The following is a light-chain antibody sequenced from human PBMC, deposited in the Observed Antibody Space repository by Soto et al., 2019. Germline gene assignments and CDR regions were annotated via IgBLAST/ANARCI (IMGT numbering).Light chain of an antibody. J-gene: IGLJ2*01. CDR2: DAY. CDR1: SGSVSSSYY. Sequence: QTVVTQEPSFSVSPGGTVTLTCGLSSGSVSSSYYPSWYQQTPGQAPRTLIYDAYTRSSGVPDRFSGSIVGNKAALTITGAQADDESDYYCSLYMGNGIVTFGGGTKLTVL. CDR3: SLYMGNGIVT. V-gene: IGLV8-61*01.